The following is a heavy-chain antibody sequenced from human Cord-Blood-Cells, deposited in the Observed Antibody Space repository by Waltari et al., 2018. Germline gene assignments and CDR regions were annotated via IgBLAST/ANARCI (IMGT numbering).Heavy chain of an antibody. CDR1: GFTFSSYS. CDR2: ISSSSSYI. J-gene: IGHJ6*02. V-gene: IGHV3-21*01. D-gene: IGHD6-13*01. CDR3: ARDSTAAARPYPYYYYGMDV. Sequence: EVQLVESGGGLVKPGGSLRLSCAASGFTFSSYSMNWVRQAPGKGLGWVSSISSSSSYIYNAEAVKGRFTISRDNAKNSLYLQMNRLRAEDTAVYYCARDSTAAARPYPYYYYGMDVWGQGTTVTVSS.